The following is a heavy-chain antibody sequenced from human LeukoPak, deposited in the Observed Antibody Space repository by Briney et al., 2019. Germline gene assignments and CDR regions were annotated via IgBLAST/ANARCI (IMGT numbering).Heavy chain of an antibody. V-gene: IGHV4-39*07. CDR2: LYYSGIT. D-gene: IGHD6-19*01. CDR1: GGSIISTNYY. Sequence: SETLSLTCTVSGGSIISTNYYWGWIRQPPGKGLEWIGNLYYSGITYYNPSLKSRFTMSVDTSKNQFSLKLTSVTAADTAVYYCARGGGDNTGWYDGYFDFWGQGTLVTVSS. J-gene: IGHJ4*02. CDR3: ARGGGDNTGWYDGYFDF.